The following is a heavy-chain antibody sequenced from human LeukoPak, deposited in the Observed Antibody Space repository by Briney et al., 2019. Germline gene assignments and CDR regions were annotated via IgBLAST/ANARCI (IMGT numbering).Heavy chain of an antibody. J-gene: IGHJ4*02. Sequence: GGSLRLSCAASGFTFSSYAMSWVRQAPGKGLEWVSAISGSGGSTYYADSVKGRFTISRDNSKNTLYLQMNSLRAEDTAVYYCAKVVPAAPGLAPSGYFDYWGQGTLVTVSS. V-gene: IGHV3-23*01. D-gene: IGHD2-2*01. CDR2: ISGSGGST. CDR1: GFTFSSYA. CDR3: AKVVPAAPGLAPSGYFDY.